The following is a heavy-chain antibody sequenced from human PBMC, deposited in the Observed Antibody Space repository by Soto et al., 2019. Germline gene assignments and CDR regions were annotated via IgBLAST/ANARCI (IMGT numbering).Heavy chain of an antibody. V-gene: IGHV4-59*02. D-gene: IGHD3-10*01. CDR1: GGSVTSYY. J-gene: IGHJ6*02. Sequence: SETLSLTCTVSGGSVTSYYWSCIRQPPGKTLEWIGTIYYSGSTNYNPSLKSRVTISVDTSKNQFSLKLGSVTAADTAVYFCARALYGSGVLDVWGQGTTVTVS. CDR3: ARALYGSGVLDV. CDR2: IYYSGST.